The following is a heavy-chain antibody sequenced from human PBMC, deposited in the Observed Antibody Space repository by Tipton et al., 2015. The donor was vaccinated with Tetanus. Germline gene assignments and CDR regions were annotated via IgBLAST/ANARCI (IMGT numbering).Heavy chain of an antibody. J-gene: IGHJ6*02. V-gene: IGHV1-8*01. CDR2: MKPNSGDT. D-gene: IGHD1-1*01. CDR3: ARLGVDNWNEGHGFDV. Sequence: QLVQSGAEVKKPGASVKVSCKASGYTFNDYDINWVRQATGQGLEWMGWMKPNSGDTGYSQKFQGRVTMTRDTSISTAYLQLSSLSTEDPAIYYCARLGVDNWNEGHGFDVWGQGTTVSGPS. CDR1: GYTFNDYD.